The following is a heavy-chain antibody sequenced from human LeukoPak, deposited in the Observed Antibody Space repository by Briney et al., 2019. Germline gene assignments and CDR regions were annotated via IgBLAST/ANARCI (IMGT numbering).Heavy chain of an antibody. CDR3: ARAPRGILRARNYFDY. Sequence: GGSLRLSCAASGFTFSSYGMHWVRQAPGKGLEWVSSISSSSSYIYYADSVKGRFTISRDNAKNSLYLQMNSLRAEDTAVYYCARAPRGILRARNYFDYWGQGTLVTVSS. CDR1: GFTFSSYG. J-gene: IGHJ4*02. V-gene: IGHV3-21*01. D-gene: IGHD1-26*01. CDR2: ISSSSSYI.